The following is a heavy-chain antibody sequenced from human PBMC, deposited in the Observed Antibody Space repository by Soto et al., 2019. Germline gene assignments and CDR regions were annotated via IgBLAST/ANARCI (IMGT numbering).Heavy chain of an antibody. V-gene: IGHV3-11*01. Sequence: QVQLVESGGGLVKPGGSLRLSCSASGFSFNDYFMSWIRQAPGKGLEWLSYISSSGSTKYYADSVKGRFTISRDNAKNSLYLQMNSLRAEDTAVYYCARAGTYSETSGNDYWGQGTLVTVAS. J-gene: IGHJ4*02. CDR1: GFSFNDYF. CDR3: ARAGTYSETSGNDY. D-gene: IGHD3-10*01. CDR2: ISSSGSTK.